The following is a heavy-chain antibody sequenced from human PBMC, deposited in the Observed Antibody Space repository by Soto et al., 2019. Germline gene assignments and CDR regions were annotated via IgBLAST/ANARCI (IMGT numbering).Heavy chain of an antibody. V-gene: IGHV3-74*01. CDR3: ARAGSSSPRLYYYYGMDV. Sequence: EVQLVESGGGLVQPGGSLRLSCAASGFTFSSYWMHWVRQAPGKGLVWVSRINSDGSSTSYADSVKGRFTISRDNAKNTLYLQMNSLRAEDTAVYYCARAGSSSPRLYYYYGMDVWGQGTTVTVSS. J-gene: IGHJ6*02. CDR2: INSDGSST. CDR1: GFTFSSYW. D-gene: IGHD6-6*01.